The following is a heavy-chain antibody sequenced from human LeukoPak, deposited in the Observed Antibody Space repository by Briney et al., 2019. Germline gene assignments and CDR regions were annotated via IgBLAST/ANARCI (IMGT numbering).Heavy chain of an antibody. D-gene: IGHD1-20*01. CDR1: GFTFSTYA. CDR2: MSHDGRNK. Sequence: GISLRLPCAASGFTFSTYAMHWVREAPGKGLEWVAVMSHDGRNKFYADSVKGRFTISRDNSKNTLYLQMSSLGAENTAVFYCARDSNWNQPDYWGQGTLVTVFS. CDR3: ARDSNWNQPDY. J-gene: IGHJ4*02. V-gene: IGHV3-30*15.